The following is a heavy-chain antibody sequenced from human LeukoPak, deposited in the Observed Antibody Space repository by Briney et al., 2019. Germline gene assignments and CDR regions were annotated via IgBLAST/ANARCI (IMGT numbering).Heavy chain of an antibody. Sequence: AGGSLRLSCAASGFTFSSYAVIWVRQAPGKGLEWVSSISGSGTNTYYADAVEGRFTISRDTPKSTLFLQMSSLRPEDTAVYYCAKGLGGATRAMDVWGQGTTVTVSS. V-gene: IGHV3-23*01. D-gene: IGHD2-21*01. CDR1: GFTFSSYA. CDR2: ISGSGTNT. CDR3: AKGLGGATRAMDV. J-gene: IGHJ6*02.